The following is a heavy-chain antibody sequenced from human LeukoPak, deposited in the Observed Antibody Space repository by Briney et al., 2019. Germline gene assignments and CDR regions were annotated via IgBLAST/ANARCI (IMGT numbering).Heavy chain of an antibody. CDR2: IYYSGST. D-gene: IGHD2-15*01. CDR3: ARDRRYCSGGSCYSRGGWFDP. CDR1: GGSISSYY. V-gene: IGHV4-59*01. J-gene: IGHJ5*02. Sequence: SETLSLTCTVSGGSISSYYWSWTRQPPGKGLEWIGYIYYSGSTNYNPSLKSRVTISVDTSKNQFSLKLSSVTAADTAVYYCARDRRYCSGGSCYSRGGWFDPWGQGTLVTVSS.